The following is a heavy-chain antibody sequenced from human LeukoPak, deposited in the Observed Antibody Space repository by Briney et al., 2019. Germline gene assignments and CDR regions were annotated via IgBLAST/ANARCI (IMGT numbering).Heavy chain of an antibody. D-gene: IGHD2-8*01. CDR3: AKSARFCTNDVCYTNYYYGMDV. CDR2: ISYDGSNK. CDR1: GFTFSSYD. Sequence: GRSLRLSCAASGFTFSSYDMHWVRQAPGKGLEWVAVISYDGSNKYYADSVKGRFTISRDNSKNTLSLQMHSLRAEDTAAYYCAKSARFCTNDVCYTNYYYGMDVWGQGTTVTVSS. J-gene: IGHJ6*02. V-gene: IGHV3-30*18.